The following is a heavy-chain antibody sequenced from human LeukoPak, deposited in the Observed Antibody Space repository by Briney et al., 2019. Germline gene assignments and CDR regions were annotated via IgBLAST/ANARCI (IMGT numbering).Heavy chain of an antibody. CDR3: ARWAPEQQLVLGAFDI. D-gene: IGHD6-13*01. Sequence: SEKVSCKASGGTFSSYAISWVRQAPGQGLEWMGGIIPIFGTANYAQKFQGRVTITADKSTSTAYMELSSLRSEDTAVYYCARWAPEQQLVLGAFDIWGQGTMVTVSS. CDR1: GGTFSSYA. V-gene: IGHV1-69*06. J-gene: IGHJ3*02. CDR2: IIPIFGTA.